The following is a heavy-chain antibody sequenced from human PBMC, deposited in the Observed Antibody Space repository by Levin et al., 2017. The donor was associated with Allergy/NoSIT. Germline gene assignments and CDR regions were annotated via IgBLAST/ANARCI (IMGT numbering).Heavy chain of an antibody. D-gene: IGHD6-13*01. CDR1: GFTFSSYS. CDR3: ARDSRIAAAGTGFWFDP. Sequence: GGSLRLSCAASGFTFSSYSMNWVRQAPGKGLEWVSYISSSSSTIYYADSVKGRFTISRDNAKNSLYLQMNSLRAEDTAVYYCARDSRIAAAGTGFWFDPWGQGTLVTVSS. CDR2: ISSSSSTI. J-gene: IGHJ5*02. V-gene: IGHV3-48*01.